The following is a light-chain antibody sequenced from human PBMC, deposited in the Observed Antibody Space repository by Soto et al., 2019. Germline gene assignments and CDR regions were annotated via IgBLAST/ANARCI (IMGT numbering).Light chain of an antibody. CDR1: SSDIGGYNY. CDR3: GSIADNNKLV. J-gene: IGLJ3*02. V-gene: IGLV2-8*01. Sequence: QSALTQPPSASGSPGQSVTISCTGTSSDIGGYNYVSWYQQHSGKAPKVVIYEVSKRPSGVPDRFSGSKSGNTASLTVSGLLAEDEADYYCGSIADNNKLVFGGGTKLTVL. CDR2: EVS.